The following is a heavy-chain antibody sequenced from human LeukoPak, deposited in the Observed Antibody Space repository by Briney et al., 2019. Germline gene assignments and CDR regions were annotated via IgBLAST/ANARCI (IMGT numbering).Heavy chain of an antibody. CDR3: ARDIAAAGILGWFDP. CDR2: IYYSGST. V-gene: IGHV4-59*01. D-gene: IGHD6-13*01. J-gene: IGHJ5*02. CDR1: GGSISSYY. Sequence: TETLSLTCTVSGGSISSYYWSWIRQPPGKGLEWIGYIYYSGSTNYNPSLKSRVTISVDTSKNQFSLKLSSVTAADTAVYYCARDIAAAGILGWFDPWGQGTLVTVSS.